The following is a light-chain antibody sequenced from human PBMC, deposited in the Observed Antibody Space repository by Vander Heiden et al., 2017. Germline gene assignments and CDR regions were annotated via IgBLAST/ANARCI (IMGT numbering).Light chain of an antibody. V-gene: IGLV2-14*01. CDR2: QVS. J-gene: IGLJ1*01. CDR1: DNDTGEHYY. CDR3: TSSTTGNTRV. Sequence: QSALTQPASGSGSPGQSLTISCTGTDNDTGEHYYVSWYQQHPVKAPRLIIYQVSHRPSGVSHRFSGSKSGNTASLTISGLQAEDEADYYCTSSTTGNTRVFGSGTRVTVL.